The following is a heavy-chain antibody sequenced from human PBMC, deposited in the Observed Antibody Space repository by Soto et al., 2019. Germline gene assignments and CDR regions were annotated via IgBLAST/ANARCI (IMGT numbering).Heavy chain of an antibody. CDR3: ARAYWGWDFYYYGMDV. CDR2: TYYRSKWYN. J-gene: IGHJ6*02. D-gene: IGHD3-16*01. Sequence: SQTLSLTCVISGDSVSSNSAAWNWIRQSPSRGLEWLGRTYYRSKWYNDYAVSVKSRITINPDTSKNQFSLQLSSVTPEDTAVYYCARAYWGWDFYYYGMDVWGQGTTVTVSS. V-gene: IGHV6-1*01. CDR1: GDSVSSNSAA.